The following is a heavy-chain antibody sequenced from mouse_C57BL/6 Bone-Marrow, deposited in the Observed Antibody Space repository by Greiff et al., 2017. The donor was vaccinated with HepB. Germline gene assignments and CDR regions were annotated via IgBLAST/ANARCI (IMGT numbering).Heavy chain of an antibody. V-gene: IGHV1-22*01. J-gene: IGHJ2*01. CDR2: INPNNGGT. D-gene: IGHD2-3*01. Sequence: EVKLMESGPELVKPGASVKMSCKASGYTFTDYNMHWVKQSNGKSLEWIGYINPNNGGTSYNQKFKGKATLTVNKSSSTAYMELRSLTSEDSAVYYSARKDGPYYFDYWGQGTTLTVSS. CDR1: GYTFTDYN. CDR3: ARKDGPYYFDY.